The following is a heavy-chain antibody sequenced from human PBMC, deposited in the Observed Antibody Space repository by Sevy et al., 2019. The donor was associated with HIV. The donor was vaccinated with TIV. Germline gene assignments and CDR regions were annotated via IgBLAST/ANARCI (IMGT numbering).Heavy chain of an antibody. D-gene: IGHD2-2*01. J-gene: IGHJ6*02. CDR3: ARGRYCSSTSCRPYYYYGMDV. V-gene: IGHV1-8*01. Sequence: ASVKVSCKASGYTFTSYDINWVRQATGQGLEWMGWMNPNSGNTGYAQKFQGRVTMTRNTSISTAYMEQSSLRSEDTAVYYCARGRYCSSTSCRPYYYYGMDVWGQGTTVTVSS. CDR2: MNPNSGNT. CDR1: GYTFTSYD.